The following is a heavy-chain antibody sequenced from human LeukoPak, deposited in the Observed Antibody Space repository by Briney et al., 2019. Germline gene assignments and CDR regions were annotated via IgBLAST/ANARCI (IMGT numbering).Heavy chain of an antibody. CDR2: ISWNSGSI. D-gene: IGHD2-21*02. CDR1: GFTFDDYA. J-gene: IGHJ6*02. V-gene: IGHV3-9*01. Sequence: PGGSLRLSCAASGFTFDDYAMHWVRQAPGKGLEWVSGISWNSGSIGYADSVKGRFTISRDNAKNSLYLQMNSLRAEDTALYYCAKDGHCGGDCYSYYYYYGMDVWGQGTTVTVSS. CDR3: AKDGHCGGDCYSYYYYYGMDV.